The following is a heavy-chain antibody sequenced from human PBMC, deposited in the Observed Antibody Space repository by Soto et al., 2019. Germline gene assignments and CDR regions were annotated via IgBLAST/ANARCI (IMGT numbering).Heavy chain of an antibody. V-gene: IGHV3-64*01. D-gene: IGHD1-1*01. J-gene: IGHJ4*02. CDR3: VRRVSGNDGY. Sequence: EVQLAESGGGMVQPGGSLRLSCVASGFTFSSYDMHWVRQAPGKGLEYVSSISSNGGTTYYGNSVKCRFDISRDNSKNTLDLQMGSLRAEDMAVYYCVRRVSGNDGYWGQGTLVTVSP. CDR2: ISSNGGTT. CDR1: GFTFSSYD.